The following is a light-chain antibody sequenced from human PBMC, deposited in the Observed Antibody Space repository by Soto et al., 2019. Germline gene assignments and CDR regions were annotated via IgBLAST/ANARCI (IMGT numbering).Light chain of an antibody. CDR1: QTVSKNY. Sequence: EIVLTQSPGTLSLSPGERAILSCRTSQTVSKNYLAWYQQKPGQAPRLLIHDASSRATGIPDRFSGSGSGTDFSLTISRLEPEDFAVYSCQQYAHPPLTFGQGTRLEI. J-gene: IGKJ5*01. CDR3: QQYAHPPLT. CDR2: DAS. V-gene: IGKV3-20*01.